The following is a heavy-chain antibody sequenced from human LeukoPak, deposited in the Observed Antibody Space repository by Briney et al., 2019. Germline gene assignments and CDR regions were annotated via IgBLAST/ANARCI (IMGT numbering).Heavy chain of an antibody. CDR3: AKMQGYFDY. CDR2: ITGGGGTT. V-gene: IGHV3-23*01. Sequence: PGGSLRLSCEASGLTFSSYGMSWVRQAPGKGLQWVSSITGGGGTTSYADSVKGRFTISRDNSKNMLYLQMNSLRAEDTAVYYCAKMQGYFDYWGQGTLVPVSS. J-gene: IGHJ4*02. CDR1: GLTFSSYG.